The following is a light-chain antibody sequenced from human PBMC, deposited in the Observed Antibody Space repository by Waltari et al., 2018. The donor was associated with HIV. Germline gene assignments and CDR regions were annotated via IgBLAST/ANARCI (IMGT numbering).Light chain of an antibody. CDR2: RNH. Sequence: QSVLTQPPSVSGTPGQRVTISCSGSRSNIGSHYVHWYQQLPGTAPKLLIYRNHQRPSGVPDRFSGSKSGTSASLAISGLRSEDEGDYHCTTWGGSLSGPVFGGGTKVTVL. CDR1: RSNIGSHY. V-gene: IGLV1-47*01. CDR3: TTWGGSLSGPV. J-gene: IGLJ3*02.